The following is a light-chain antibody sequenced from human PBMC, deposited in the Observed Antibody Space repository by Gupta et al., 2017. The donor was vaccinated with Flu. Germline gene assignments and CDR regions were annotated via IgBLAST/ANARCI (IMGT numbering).Light chain of an antibody. Sequence: EILLTQSPGTLSLSPGESVTLSCRASQFVSSYYFAWYQQKPGQAHRLLIYGASSRAIGIPDRFSGSGSASEFTLTISRLEPEDSAVYYCQQYGGSPWTFGQGTMVEIK. V-gene: IGKV3-20*01. CDR3: QQYGGSPWT. CDR2: GAS. J-gene: IGKJ1*01. CDR1: QFVSSYY.